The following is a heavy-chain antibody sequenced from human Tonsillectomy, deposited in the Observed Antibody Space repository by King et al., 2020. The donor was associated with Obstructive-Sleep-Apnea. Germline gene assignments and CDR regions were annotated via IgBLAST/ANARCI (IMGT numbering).Heavy chain of an antibody. J-gene: IGHJ4*02. CDR2: ISSSSSYI. D-gene: IGHD2-15*01. Sequence: EGQLVQSGGGLVKPGGSLRLSCAASGFTFSSYSMNWVRQAPGKGLEWVSSISSSSSYIYYADSVKGRFTICRDNAKNSLYLQMNSLRAEDTAMYYCARDLYCSGGSCYTGLGYWGQGTLVTVSS. CDR3: ARDLYCSGGSCYTGLGY. V-gene: IGHV3-21*01. CDR1: GFTFSSYS.